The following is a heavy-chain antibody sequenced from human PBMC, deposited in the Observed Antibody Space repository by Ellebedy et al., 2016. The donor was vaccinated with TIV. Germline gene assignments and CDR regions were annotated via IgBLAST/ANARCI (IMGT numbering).Heavy chain of an antibody. J-gene: IGHJ4*02. CDR2: IYNSGNT. Sequence: SETLSLXCIVSGGSTRSYYWSWIRQPPGKGLEWIGHIYNSGNTNYNPTKYNPSLQSRVTMSVDMSKNHLSLSLSSVTAADTAVYYCASWGDYDGNRHFDYWGQGTLVTVSS. CDR3: ASWGDYDGNRHFDY. D-gene: IGHD4-23*01. V-gene: IGHV4-59*01. CDR1: GGSTRSYY.